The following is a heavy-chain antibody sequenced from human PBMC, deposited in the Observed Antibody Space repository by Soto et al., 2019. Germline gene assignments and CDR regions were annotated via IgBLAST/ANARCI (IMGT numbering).Heavy chain of an antibody. CDR2: IYYTGIT. V-gene: IGHV4-59*08. Sequence: SETLSLTCTVSGGSINSYYWSWIRQPPGKGLEWIGFIYYTGITKYNPSLQSRVTISVDTSKNQFSLKLSSVTAADTAVYFCASTSSSWYYYYMDVWGKGTTVTVSS. J-gene: IGHJ6*03. CDR1: GGSINSYY. D-gene: IGHD6-6*01. CDR3: ASTSSSWYYYYMDV.